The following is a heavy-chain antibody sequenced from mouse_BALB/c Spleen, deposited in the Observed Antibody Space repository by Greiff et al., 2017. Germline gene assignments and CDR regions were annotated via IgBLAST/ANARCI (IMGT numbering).Heavy chain of an antibody. CDR1: GYSFTGYF. J-gene: IGHJ4*01. D-gene: IGHD2-2*01. CDR2: INPYNGDT. CDR3: AREGYGYAMDY. V-gene: IGHV1-20*01. Sequence: EVQLQQSGPELVKPGASVKISCKASGYSFTGYFMNWVMQSHGKSLEWIGRINPYNGDTFYNQKFKGKATLTVDKSSSTAYMELRSLTSEDSAVYYCAREGYGYAMDYWGQGTSVTVSS.